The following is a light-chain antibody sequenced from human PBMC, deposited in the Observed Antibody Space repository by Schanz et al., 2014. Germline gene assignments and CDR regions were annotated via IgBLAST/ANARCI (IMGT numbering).Light chain of an antibody. CDR2: GAS. Sequence: EIVLTQSPGTLSLSPGERATLSCRASQSVSSSYLAWYQQKPGQAPRLVIYGASSRATGIPARFSGSGSGTDFTLTISSLEPEDFAVYYCQQYNNWPLTFGGGTKVEIK. CDR3: QQYNNWPLT. J-gene: IGKJ4*01. V-gene: IGKV3-20*01. CDR1: QSVSSSY.